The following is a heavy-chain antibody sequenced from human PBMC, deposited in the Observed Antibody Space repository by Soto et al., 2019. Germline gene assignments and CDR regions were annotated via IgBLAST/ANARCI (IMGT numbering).Heavy chain of an antibody. V-gene: IGHV4-59*01. CDR2: IYYSGST. D-gene: IGHD3-22*01. Sequence: PSETLSLTCTVSGGSISSYYWSWIRQPPGKGLEWIGYIYYSGSTNYNPSLKSRVTISVDTSKNQFSLKLSSVTAADTAVYYCARIPYDSSGYPYYFDYWGQGTLVTASS. CDR3: ARIPYDSSGYPYYFDY. CDR1: GGSISSYY. J-gene: IGHJ4*02.